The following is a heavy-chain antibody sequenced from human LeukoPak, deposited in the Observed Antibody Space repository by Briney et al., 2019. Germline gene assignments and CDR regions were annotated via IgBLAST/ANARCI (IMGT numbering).Heavy chain of an antibody. CDR3: ASEVWFGEPR. D-gene: IGHD3-10*01. CDR1: RFTFSSYT. V-gene: IGHV3-66*01. J-gene: IGHJ4*02. Sequence: GGSLRLSCSASRFTFSSYTMNWVRQAPGKGLEWVSLIYSNGRTYYADSVRGRFSISRDNSKNTLHLRMNSLRAEDTAMYYCASEVWFGEPRWGQGTLVTVSS. CDR2: IYSNGRT.